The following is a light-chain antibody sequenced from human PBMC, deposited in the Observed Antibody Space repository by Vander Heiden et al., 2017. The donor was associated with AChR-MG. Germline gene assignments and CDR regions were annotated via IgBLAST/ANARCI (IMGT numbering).Light chain of an antibody. CDR1: QGISSW. Sequence: DIQMTQSPSTLSASVGDRVTITCRASQGISSWLAWYQQKPGKAPNLLIHKASSLESGVPSRFSGSGSGTEFTLTINALQPDDFATYYCLQYKSYSWTFGQGTKVEIK. CDR2: KAS. J-gene: IGKJ1*01. CDR3: LQYKSYSWT. V-gene: IGKV1-5*03.